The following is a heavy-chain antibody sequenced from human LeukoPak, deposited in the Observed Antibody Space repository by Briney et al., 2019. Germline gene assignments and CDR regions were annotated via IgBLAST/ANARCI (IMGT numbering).Heavy chain of an antibody. CDR3: ARDRSCSGGSCYGPPDY. CDR1: GASISSSSYY. Sequence: PSETLSLTCIVSGASISSSSYYWGWIRQPPGKGLEWVGSIYYSGGTYYNPSLKSRVTISVDTSKNQFSLKLNSVTAADTAVYYCARDRSCSGGSCYGPPDYWGQGTLVTVSS. D-gene: IGHD2-15*01. V-gene: IGHV4-39*07. J-gene: IGHJ4*02. CDR2: IYYSGGT.